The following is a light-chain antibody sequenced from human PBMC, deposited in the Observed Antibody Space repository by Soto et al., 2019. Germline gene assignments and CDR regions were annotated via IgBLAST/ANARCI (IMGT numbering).Light chain of an antibody. CDR1: QSVSSY. CDR3: QQRSNWPYT. CDR2: DAS. J-gene: IGKJ2*01. Sequence: EIVLTQSPATLSLSPGERATLSCRASQSVSSYLAWCQQKPGQAPRLFIYDASNRATGIPDRFSGSGSGTDFTLTISSLEPEDFAVYYCQQRSNWPYTFGQGTKLEIK. V-gene: IGKV3-11*01.